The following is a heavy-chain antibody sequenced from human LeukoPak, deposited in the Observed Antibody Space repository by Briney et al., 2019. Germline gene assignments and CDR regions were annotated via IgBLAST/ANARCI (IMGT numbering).Heavy chain of an antibody. Sequence: ASVNVSCKASGYTFSAYSMHWVRQVPGQGLQWMAWINPNSGDTDYAQDFRGRVTLTRDTSISTAYMELKSLTSNDTAVYFCARLKSRAEVSAWGPGTLVIVSS. J-gene: IGHJ4*02. CDR3: ARLKSRAEVSA. D-gene: IGHD5/OR15-5a*01. V-gene: IGHV1-2*02. CDR1: GYTFSAYS. CDR2: INPNSGDT.